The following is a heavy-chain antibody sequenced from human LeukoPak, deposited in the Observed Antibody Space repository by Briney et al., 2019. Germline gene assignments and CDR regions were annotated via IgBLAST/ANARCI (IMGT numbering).Heavy chain of an antibody. CDR1: GGSFSGYY. J-gene: IGHJ4*02. CDR2: INHSGST. CDR3: ARGSGFWSGYFIFDY. D-gene: IGHD3-3*01. Sequence: SETLSLTCAVYGGSFSGYYWSWIRQPPGKGPERIGEINHSGSTNYNPSLKSRVTISVDTSKNQFSLKLSSVTAADTAVYYCARGSGFWSGYFIFDYWGQGTLVTVSS. V-gene: IGHV4-34*01.